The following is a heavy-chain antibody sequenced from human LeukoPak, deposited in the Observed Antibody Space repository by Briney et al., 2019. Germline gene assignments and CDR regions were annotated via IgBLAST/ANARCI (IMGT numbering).Heavy chain of an antibody. CDR2: IYTSGST. V-gene: IGHV4-61*02. CDR3: AREVTFNYCYYGMDV. J-gene: IGHJ6*02. CDR1: GGSISSGSYY. Sequence: SQTLSLTCTVSGGSISSGSYYWSWIRQPAGKGLEWIGRIYTSGSTNYNPSLKSRVTISVDTSKNQFSLKLSSVTAADTAVYYCAREVTFNYCYYGMDVWGQGTTVTVSS.